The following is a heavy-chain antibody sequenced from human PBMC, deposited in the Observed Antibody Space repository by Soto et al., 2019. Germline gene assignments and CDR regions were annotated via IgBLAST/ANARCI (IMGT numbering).Heavy chain of an antibody. Sequence: PSETLSLTCTVSGGSISSYYWSWIRQPPGKGLEWIGYIYYSGSTNYNPSLKSRVTISVDTSKNQFSLKLSSVTAADTAVYYCARDSGIAGTAFDYWGQGTLVTVSS. CDR3: ARDSGIAGTAFDY. CDR2: IYYSGST. V-gene: IGHV4-59*01. D-gene: IGHD1-7*01. J-gene: IGHJ4*02. CDR1: GGSISSYY.